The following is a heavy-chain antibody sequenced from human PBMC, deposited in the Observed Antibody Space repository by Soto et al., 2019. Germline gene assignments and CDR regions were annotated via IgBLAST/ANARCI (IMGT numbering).Heavy chain of an antibody. Sequence: QLQLQESGPGLVKPSETLSLTCTVSGGSISSSSYYWGWIRQPPGKGLEWIGSIYYSGSTYYNPSRKSRVTISVDTSKNQFSLKLSSVTAADTAVYYCARLWFGELLAYAFDIWGQGTMVTVSS. CDR2: IYYSGST. J-gene: IGHJ3*02. CDR3: ARLWFGELLAYAFDI. V-gene: IGHV4-39*01. CDR1: GGSISSSSYY. D-gene: IGHD3-10*01.